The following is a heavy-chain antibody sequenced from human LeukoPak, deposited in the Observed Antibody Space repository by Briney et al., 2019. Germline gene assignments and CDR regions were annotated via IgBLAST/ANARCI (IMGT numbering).Heavy chain of an antibody. CDR1: GGTFSSYP. V-gene: IGHV1-69*13. J-gene: IGHJ4*02. CDR2: ITPIFGAA. D-gene: IGHD4-23*01. CDR3: ARNSRVASTSGLNY. Sequence: PVKVSCKASGGTFSSYPFTWVRQAPGQGLEWMGEITPIFGAANYAQTFQGRVTITADESTSTVFMELSSLRSDDTAFYYCARNSRVASTSGLNYWGQGTLVTVSS.